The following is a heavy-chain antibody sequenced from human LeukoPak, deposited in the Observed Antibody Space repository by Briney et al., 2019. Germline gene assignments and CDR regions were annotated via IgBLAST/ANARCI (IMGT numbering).Heavy chain of an antibody. V-gene: IGHV1-46*01. J-gene: IGHJ4*02. CDR2: INPSGGST. CDR1: GYTFTSYY. D-gene: IGHD6-19*01. CDR3: ARDARQLPQDY. Sequence: ASVKVSCKASGYTFTSYYMHWVRQAPGQGLEWMGIINPSGGSTSYAQKFQGRVTMTRDMSTSTVYMELSSLRSGDTAVYYCARDARQLPQDYWGQGTLVTVSS.